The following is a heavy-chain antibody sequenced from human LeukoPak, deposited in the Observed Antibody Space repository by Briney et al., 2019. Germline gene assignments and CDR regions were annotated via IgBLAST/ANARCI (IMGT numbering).Heavy chain of an antibody. Sequence: SETLSLTCTVSGGSISSYYWSWIRQPPGKGLEWIGEINHSGSTNYNPSLKNRVTISVDTSKNQFSLKLSSVTAADTAVYYCARGGSCSSTSCYASELDYWGQGTLVTVSS. CDR2: INHSGST. D-gene: IGHD2-2*01. V-gene: IGHV4-34*01. CDR1: GGSISSYY. J-gene: IGHJ4*02. CDR3: ARGGSCSSTSCYASELDY.